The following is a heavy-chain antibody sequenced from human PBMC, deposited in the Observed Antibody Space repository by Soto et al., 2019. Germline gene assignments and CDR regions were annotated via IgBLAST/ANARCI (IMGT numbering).Heavy chain of an antibody. CDR1: GFTFSSYA. D-gene: IGHD2-2*01. J-gene: IGHJ3*02. CDR3: ARSLYHDAFDI. CDR2: ISYDGSNK. Sequence: QVQLVESGGGVVQPGRSLRLSCAASGFTFSSYAMHWVRQAPGKGLEWVAVISYDGSNKYYADSVKGRFTISRDNSKNTLYLQMNSLRAEDTAVYYCARSLYHDAFDIWGQGTMVTVSS. V-gene: IGHV3-30-3*01.